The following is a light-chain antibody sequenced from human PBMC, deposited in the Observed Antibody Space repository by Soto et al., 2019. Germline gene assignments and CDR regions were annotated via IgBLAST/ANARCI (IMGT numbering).Light chain of an antibody. V-gene: IGKV3D-20*02. CDR2: GAS. Sequence: EIVLTQSPGTLSLSPGERAALSCRASQTVNSGSLAWYQQKPGLAPRLLIYGASNRATGIPARFSGSGSGTDFTLTISSLEPEDFALYYCQQRSNWPLTFGGGTKV. J-gene: IGKJ4*01. CDR1: QTVNSGS. CDR3: QQRSNWPLT.